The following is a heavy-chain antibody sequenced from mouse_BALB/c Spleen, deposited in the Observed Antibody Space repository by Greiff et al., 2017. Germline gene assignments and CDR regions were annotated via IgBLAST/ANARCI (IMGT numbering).Heavy chain of an antibody. V-gene: IGHV14-3*02. Sequence: VQLQQSGAELVKPGASVKLSCTASGFNIKDTYMHWVKQRPEQGLEWIGRIDPANGNTKYDPKFQGKATITADTSSNTAYLQLSSLTSEDTAVYYCASTADYDGYAMDYGGQGTSVTVSS. J-gene: IGHJ4*01. CDR2: IDPANGNT. CDR1: GFNIKDTY. D-gene: IGHD2-4*01. CDR3: ASTADYDGYAMDY.